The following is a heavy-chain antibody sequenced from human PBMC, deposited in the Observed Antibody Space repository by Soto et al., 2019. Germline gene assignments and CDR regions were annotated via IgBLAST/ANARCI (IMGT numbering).Heavy chain of an antibody. CDR3: AKDHHAILLWFGTPWDDAFDI. CDR2: ISGRGGST. J-gene: IGHJ3*02. D-gene: IGHD3-10*01. V-gene: IGHV3-23*01. Sequence: EVQLLESGGGLVQPGGSLRLSCAASGFTSSSYAMSWVRQAPGKGLEWVSAISGRGGSTYYADSVKGRFTISRDNSKNTLYLQMNSLRAEDTAVYYCAKDHHAILLWFGTPWDDAFDIWGQGTMVTVSS. CDR1: GFTSSSYA.